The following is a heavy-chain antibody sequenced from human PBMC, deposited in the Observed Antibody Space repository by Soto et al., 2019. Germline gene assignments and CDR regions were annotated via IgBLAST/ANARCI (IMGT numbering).Heavy chain of an antibody. CDR2: IRSKAYGGTT. CDR1: GFTFGDYA. V-gene: IGHV3-49*03. CDR3: TRAPKYYYYYYMDV. J-gene: IGHJ6*03. Sequence: PGGSLRLSCTASGFTFGDYAMSWFRQAPGKGLEWVGFIRSKAYGGTTEYAASVKGRFTISRDDSKSIAYLQMNSLKTEDTAVYYCTRAPKYYYYYYMDVWGKGTTVTVSS.